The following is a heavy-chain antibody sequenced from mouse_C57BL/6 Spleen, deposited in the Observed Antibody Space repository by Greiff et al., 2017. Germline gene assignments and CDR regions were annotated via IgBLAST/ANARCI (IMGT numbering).Heavy chain of an antibody. CDR1: GFTFSDYY. D-gene: IGHD2-3*01. CDR3: AREGGYYDYFDY. CDR2: INYDGSST. J-gene: IGHJ2*01. Sequence: EVQRVESEGGLVQPGSSMKLSCTASGFTFSDYYMAWVRQVPEKGLEWVANINYDGSSTYYLDSLKSRFIISRDNAKNILYLQMSSLKSEDTATYYCAREGGYYDYFDYWGQGTTLTVSS. V-gene: IGHV5-16*01.